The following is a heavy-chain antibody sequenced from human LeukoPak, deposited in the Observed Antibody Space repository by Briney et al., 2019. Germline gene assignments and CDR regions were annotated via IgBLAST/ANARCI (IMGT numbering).Heavy chain of an antibody. CDR1: GGSISSSSYY. D-gene: IGHD5-12*01. Sequence: PSETLSLTCTVSGGSISSSSYYWGWIRQPPGKGLEWIGSIYYSGSTYYNPSLKSRVTISVDTSKNQFSLKLSSVTAADTAVYYCARVVGPYSGYDCWGQGTLVTVSS. J-gene: IGHJ4*02. CDR3: ARVVGPYSGYDC. V-gene: IGHV4-39*07. CDR2: IYYSGST.